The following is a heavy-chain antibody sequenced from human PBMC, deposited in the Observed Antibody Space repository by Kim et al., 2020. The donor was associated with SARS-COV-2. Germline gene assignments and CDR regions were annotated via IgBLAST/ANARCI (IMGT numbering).Heavy chain of an antibody. V-gene: IGHV4-31*02. CDR3: ARDRGALWNWFDP. Sequence: YNHSLDSRVTISVDTSKNQLSLKLSSVTAADTAVYYWARDRGALWNWFDPWGQGTLVTVSS. J-gene: IGHJ5*02. D-gene: IGHD3-10*01.